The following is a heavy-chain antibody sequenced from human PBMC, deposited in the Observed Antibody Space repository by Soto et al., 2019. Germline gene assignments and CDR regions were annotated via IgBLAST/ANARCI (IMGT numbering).Heavy chain of an antibody. J-gene: IGHJ3*02. D-gene: IGHD1-1*01. CDR3: ARGSQLERDALDI. Sequence: QVQLQESGPGLVKPSQTLSLTCSVSGVSINSGGYYWSWIRHHPGKGLEWIGYIYYTGHTFYNPSLKSRVAMSLDTSKNQFSLKLSSATAADTAVYYCARGSQLERDALDIWGQGTMVTVSS. CDR1: GVSINSGGYY. CDR2: IYYTGHT. V-gene: IGHV4-31*03.